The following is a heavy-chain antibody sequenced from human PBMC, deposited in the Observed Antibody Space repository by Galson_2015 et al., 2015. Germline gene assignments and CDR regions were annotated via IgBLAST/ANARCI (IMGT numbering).Heavy chain of an antibody. V-gene: IGHV3-23*01. CDR3: ATGWIVENLEY. D-gene: IGHD5-12*01. CDR1: GFSFSDYG. J-gene: IGHJ4*01. CDR2: LSCGGGGT. Sequence: SLRLSCAASGFSFSDYGMNWVRQAPGKGLEWVSGLSCGGGGTYYADSVKGRVTISRDNPKNTLYLQMNSLRGEDTAVYYCATGWIVENLEYSGHGTLVTVSS.